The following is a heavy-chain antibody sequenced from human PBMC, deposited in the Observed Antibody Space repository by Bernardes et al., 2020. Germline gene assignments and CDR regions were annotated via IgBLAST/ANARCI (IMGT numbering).Heavy chain of an antibody. J-gene: IGHJ6*02. D-gene: IGHD2-2*01. V-gene: IGHV3-74*01. CDR3: AREGVVPADEDYYYGMDV. CDR2: INEHGTIT. CDR1: EFTFSRFW. Sequence: GGSLRLSCAASEFTFSRFWMHWVRQVPGKGLVWVSRINEHGTITNYADSVKGRFTISRDNSKNTLYLQMNSLRAEDTAVYYCAREGVVPADEDYYYGMDVWGQGTTVTVSS.